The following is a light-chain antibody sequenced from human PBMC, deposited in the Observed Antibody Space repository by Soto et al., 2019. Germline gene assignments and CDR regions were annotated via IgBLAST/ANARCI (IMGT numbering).Light chain of an antibody. Sequence: EIEMTQSPTTLSVSPGERATLSCRASQTISTNLAWYQQKPGQAPRLLIYGASTRATGLPARFSGNGSGTDFTLTISSLQSEDFAVYSCQQYHDWPLTFGQGTRVDIK. CDR1: QTISTN. J-gene: IGKJ1*01. CDR3: QQYHDWPLT. V-gene: IGKV3D-15*01. CDR2: GAS.